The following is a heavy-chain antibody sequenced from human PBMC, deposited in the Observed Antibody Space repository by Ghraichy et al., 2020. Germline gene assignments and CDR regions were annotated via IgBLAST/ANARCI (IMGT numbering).Heavy chain of an antibody. V-gene: IGHV3-7*01. CDR2: IKPDGSEK. CDR1: GFTFSSYW. CDR3: ARVDYYGDVAVY. J-gene: IGHJ4*02. Sequence: GGSLRLSCAASGFTFSSYWMNWVRQAPGKGLEWVANIKPDGSEKKYVDSVKGRFTISRDNVENSLHLQMNSLRVEETAVYYCARVDYYGDVAVYWGQGTLVTVSS. D-gene: IGHD4-17*01.